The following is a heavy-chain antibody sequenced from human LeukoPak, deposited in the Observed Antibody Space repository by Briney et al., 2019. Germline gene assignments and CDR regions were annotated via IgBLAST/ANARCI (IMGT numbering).Heavy chain of an antibody. CDR3: ARDSSGYSAEYFQH. CDR2: IYGGGST. CDR1: GFTVSSNY. V-gene: IGHV3-53*05. D-gene: IGHD3-22*01. J-gene: IGHJ1*01. Sequence: GGSLRLSCAASGFTVSSNYMSWVRQAPGKGLEWVSVIYGGGSTYYADSVKGRFTISRDNSKSTLYLQMNSLRAEDTAVYYCARDSSGYSAEYFQHWGQGTLVTVSS.